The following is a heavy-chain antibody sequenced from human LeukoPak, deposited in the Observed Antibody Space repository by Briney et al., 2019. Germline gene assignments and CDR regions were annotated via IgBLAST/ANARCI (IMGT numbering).Heavy chain of an antibody. D-gene: IGHD2/OR15-2a*01. CDR1: GGSFSGYY. Sequence: SETLSLTCAVYGGSFSGYYWSWIRQPPGKGLEWIGYIYYSGSTNYNPSLKSRVTISVDTSKNQFSLKLSSVTAADTAVYYCARAIGLYYFDYWGQGTLVTVSS. J-gene: IGHJ4*02. CDR2: IYYSGST. CDR3: ARAIGLYYFDY. V-gene: IGHV4-59*01.